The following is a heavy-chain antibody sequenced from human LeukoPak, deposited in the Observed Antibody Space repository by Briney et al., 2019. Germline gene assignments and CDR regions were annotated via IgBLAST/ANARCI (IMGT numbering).Heavy chain of an antibody. J-gene: IGHJ6*03. D-gene: IGHD2-15*01. CDR2: ISAYNGNT. Sequence: ASVKVSCKASGYTFTSYGISWVRQAPGQGLEWMGWISAYNGNTNYAQKLQGRVTMTTDTSTSTAYMELRSLRSDDTAVYYCARTLDCSGGSCYLPSGLNYYYYMDVWGKGTTVTVSS. V-gene: IGHV1-18*01. CDR3: ARTLDCSGGSCYLPSGLNYYYYMDV. CDR1: GYTFTSYG.